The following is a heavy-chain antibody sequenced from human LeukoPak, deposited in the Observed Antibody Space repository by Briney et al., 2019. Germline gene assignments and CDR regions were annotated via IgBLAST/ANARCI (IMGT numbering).Heavy chain of an antibody. CDR2: INHSGST. CDR3: ARGNGYASP. CDR1: GGSFSGYY. D-gene: IGHD3-16*01. Sequence: PSETLSLTCAVYGGSFSGYYWSWIRQPLGKGLEWIEEINHSGSTNYNPSLKSRVTISVDTSKNQFSLKLSSVTAADTAVYYCARGNGYASPWGQGTLVTVSS. V-gene: IGHV4-34*01. J-gene: IGHJ5*02.